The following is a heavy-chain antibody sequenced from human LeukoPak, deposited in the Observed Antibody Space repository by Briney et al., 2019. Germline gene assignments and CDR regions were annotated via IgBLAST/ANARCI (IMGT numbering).Heavy chain of an antibody. J-gene: IGHJ4*02. CDR1: GGTFSSYA. CDR3: ARHRGYTDYKFDY. D-gene: IGHD5-12*01. CDR2: IIPIFGTA. Sequence: SVKVSCKASGGTFSSYAISWVRQAPGQGLGWMGGIIPIFGTANYAQKFQGRVTITTDESTSTAYMELSSLRSEDTAVYYCARHRGYTDYKFDYWGQGTLVTVSS. V-gene: IGHV1-69*05.